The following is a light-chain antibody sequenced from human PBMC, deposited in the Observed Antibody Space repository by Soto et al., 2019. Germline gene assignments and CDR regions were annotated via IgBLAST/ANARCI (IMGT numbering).Light chain of an antibody. Sequence: QSVLTQPPSASGTPGQRVTISCSGSGSSIGTNTVNWYRQLPGTAHKLLIYGDTQRPSGVPDRFSVSKSGTSASLAISGLQSEDEAEYYCAAWDGSLNNVLFGGGTKVTVL. CDR3: AAWDGSLNNVL. CDR2: GDT. CDR1: GSSIGTNT. J-gene: IGLJ2*01. V-gene: IGLV1-44*01.